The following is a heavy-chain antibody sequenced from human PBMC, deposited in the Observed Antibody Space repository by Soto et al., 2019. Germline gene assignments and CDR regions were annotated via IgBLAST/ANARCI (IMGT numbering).Heavy chain of an antibody. D-gene: IGHD3-3*01. J-gene: IGHJ6*03. CDR1: GFTFSSYS. V-gene: IGHV3-21*01. CDR3: ASHGYDFWSGYYKYYMDV. CDR2: ISSSSSYI. Sequence: GGSLRLSCAASGFTFSSYSMNWVRQAPGKGLEWVSSISSSSSYIYYADSVKGRFTISRDNAKNSLYLQMNSLRAEDTAVYYCASHGYDFWSGYYKYYMDVWGKGTTVTVSS.